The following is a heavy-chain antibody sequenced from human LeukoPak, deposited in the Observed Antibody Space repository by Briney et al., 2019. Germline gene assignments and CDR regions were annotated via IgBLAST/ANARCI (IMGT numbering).Heavy chain of an antibody. V-gene: IGHV3-48*01. CDR2: ISSSSSTI. J-gene: IGHJ4*02. CDR3: ARDRSAVAGGYYFDY. Sequence: GGSLRLSCAASGFTFSSYWMNWVRQAPGKGLEWVSYISSSSSTIYYADSVKGRFTISRDNAKNSLYLQMNSLRAEDTAVYYCARDRSAVAGGYYFDYWGQGTLVTVSS. D-gene: IGHD6-19*01. CDR1: GFTFSSYW.